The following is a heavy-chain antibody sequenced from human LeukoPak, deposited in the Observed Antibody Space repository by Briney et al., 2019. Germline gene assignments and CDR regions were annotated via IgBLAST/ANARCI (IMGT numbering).Heavy chain of an antibody. D-gene: IGHD3-3*01. CDR3: ARDVTMDSDAFDI. CDR2: ISSSSSYI. J-gene: IGHJ3*02. V-gene: IGHV3-21*01. CDR1: GFTFSSYS. Sequence: PGGSLRLSCAASGFTFSSYSMNWVRQAPGKGLEWVSSISSSSSYIYYADSVKGRFTISRDNAKNSLYLQMNSLRAEDTAVYYCARDVTMDSDAFDIWGQGTMVTVSS.